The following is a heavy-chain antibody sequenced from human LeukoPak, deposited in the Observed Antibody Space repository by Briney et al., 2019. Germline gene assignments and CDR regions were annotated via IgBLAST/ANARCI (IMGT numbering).Heavy chain of an antibody. Sequence: SETLSLTCAVSGGSISSGGYSWSWIRRPPGKGLEWIGYIYHSGSTYYNPSLKSRVTISVDRSKNQFSLKLSSVTAADTAVYYCARVGTDYYGSGSYYLDYWGQGTLVTVSS. V-gene: IGHV4-30-2*01. J-gene: IGHJ4*02. CDR3: ARVGTDYYGSGSYYLDY. CDR1: GGSISSGGYS. D-gene: IGHD3-10*01. CDR2: IYHSGST.